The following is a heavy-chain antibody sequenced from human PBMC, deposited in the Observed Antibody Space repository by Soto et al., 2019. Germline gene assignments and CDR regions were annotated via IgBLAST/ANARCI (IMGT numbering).Heavy chain of an antibody. D-gene: IGHD2-2*01. CDR1: GYTFTSYY. V-gene: IGHV1-46*03. Sequence: QVQLVQSGAEVKKPGASVKVSCKASGYTFTSYYMHWVRQAPGQGLAWMGIINPSGGSTSYAQKLQGRVTMTRDTSTSTVYMELSSLRSEDTAVYYCARGHCSSTSCPIPDYYYYYYMDVWGKGTTVTVSS. CDR2: INPSGGST. CDR3: ARGHCSSTSCPIPDYYYYYYMDV. J-gene: IGHJ6*03.